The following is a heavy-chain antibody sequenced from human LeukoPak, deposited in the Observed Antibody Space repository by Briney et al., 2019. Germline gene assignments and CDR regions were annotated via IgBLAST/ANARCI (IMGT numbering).Heavy chain of an antibody. D-gene: IGHD3-10*01. CDR3: AKDIGGSGSYSHYYYYGMDV. CDR2: IREDGNEK. CDR1: GFTFSSYW. V-gene: IGHV3-7*03. J-gene: IGHJ6*02. Sequence: GGSLRLSCAASGFTFSSYWMSWVRQAPGKGLEWVANIREDGNEKYYADSVKGQFTISRDNAKNSLYLQMNSLRTEDTALYYCAKDIGGSGSYSHYYYYGMDVWGPGTTVTVSS.